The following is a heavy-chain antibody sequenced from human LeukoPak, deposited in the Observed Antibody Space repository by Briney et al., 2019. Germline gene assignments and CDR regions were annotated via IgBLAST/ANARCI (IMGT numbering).Heavy chain of an antibody. CDR3: AIRDSYGPFDY. CDR1: GFTFSDYY. Sequence: GGSLRLSCAASGFTFSDYYMSWIRQAPGKGLEWVSYISSSGSTIYYADSVKGRFTISRDNAKNSLYLQMNSLRAEDTAVYYCAIRDSYGPFDYWGQGTLVTVSS. V-gene: IGHV3-11*04. D-gene: IGHD5-18*01. J-gene: IGHJ4*02. CDR2: ISSSGSTI.